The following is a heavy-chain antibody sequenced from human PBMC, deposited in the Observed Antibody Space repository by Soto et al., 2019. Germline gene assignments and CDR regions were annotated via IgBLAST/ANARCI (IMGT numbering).Heavy chain of an antibody. CDR3: TKASPDRHHMDV. V-gene: IGHV3-23*01. CDR1: GFTFSKFV. J-gene: IGHJ6*02. CDR2: ITETGGDT. Sequence: EVQLLESGGDLVQPGGSLRLSCAASGFTFSKFVMRWVRQTPGKGLEWVSTITETGGDTYYTDSVKGRFTISRDNSKNTLYLQMTSLRAEDTALYYCTKASPDRHHMDVWGQGTTVNVSS.